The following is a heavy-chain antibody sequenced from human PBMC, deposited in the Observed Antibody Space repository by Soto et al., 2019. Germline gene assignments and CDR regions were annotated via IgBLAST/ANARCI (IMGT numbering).Heavy chain of an antibody. D-gene: IGHD5-12*01. V-gene: IGHV1-18*01. CDR1: GYTFTRSG. CDR2: ISTYNGDT. CDR3: AREGVARYYYYGMDV. Sequence: QVQLVQSGAEVKKPGASVKVSCKASGYTFTRSGISWVRQAPGQGLEWMGWISTYNGDTNYAQTFQGRVTMTTDTPTGTVHVEVGSLRSDDTAVYYCAREGVARYYYYGMDVWGQGTPVTVSS. J-gene: IGHJ6*02.